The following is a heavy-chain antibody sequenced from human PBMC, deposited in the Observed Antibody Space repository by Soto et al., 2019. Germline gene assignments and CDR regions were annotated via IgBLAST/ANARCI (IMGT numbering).Heavy chain of an antibody. CDR1: RYSFTSYW. J-gene: IGHJ3*02. Sequence: GESLKISCKGSRYSFTSYWIGWVRQMTGKGLEWMGIIYPGDSDTRYSPSFQGQVTISADKSISTAYLQWSSLKASDTAMYYCARRLPYSSSHDAFDIWGQGTMVTVSS. CDR3: ARRLPYSSSHDAFDI. V-gene: IGHV5-51*01. CDR2: IYPGDSDT. D-gene: IGHD6-6*01.